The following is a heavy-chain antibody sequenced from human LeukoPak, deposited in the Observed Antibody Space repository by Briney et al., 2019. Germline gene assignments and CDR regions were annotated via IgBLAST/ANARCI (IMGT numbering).Heavy chain of an antibody. CDR1: GGSISSYY. Sequence: SETLSLTCTVSGGSISSYYWSWIRQPAGKGLEWIGRIYTSGSTNYNPSLKSRVTMSVDTSKNQFSLKLISVTAADTAVYYCAIGGSSWVGRAFDIWGQGTMVTVSS. D-gene: IGHD6-13*01. J-gene: IGHJ3*02. V-gene: IGHV4-4*07. CDR3: AIGGSSWVGRAFDI. CDR2: IYTSGST.